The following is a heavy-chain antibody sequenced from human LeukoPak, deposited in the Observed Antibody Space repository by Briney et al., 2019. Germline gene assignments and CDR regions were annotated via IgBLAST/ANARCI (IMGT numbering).Heavy chain of an antibody. CDR1: GFTFSTYN. V-gene: IGHV3-48*01. D-gene: IGHD1-26*01. J-gene: IGHJ5*01. CDR2: INSGGSAV. CDR3: ARVGSRGDWFDY. Sequence: QPGGSLRLSCAASGFTFSTYNMLWARQTPGKGLEWLFYINSGGSAVHYADSVKDRFTFSRDNAKNLLYLQMNSLRVEDTGIYYCARVGSRGDWFDYWGQGTRVTVSS.